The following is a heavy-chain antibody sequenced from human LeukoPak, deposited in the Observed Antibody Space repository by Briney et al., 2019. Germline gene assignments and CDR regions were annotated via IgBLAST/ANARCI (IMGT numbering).Heavy chain of an antibody. V-gene: IGHV3-74*01. CDR2: INSDGSST. CDR3: TTMIVVVPAAIP. CDR1: GFTFSSYW. J-gene: IGHJ5*02. D-gene: IGHD2-2*01. Sequence: TGGSLRLSCAASGFTFSSYWMHWVRQAPGKGLVWVSRINSDGSSTSYADSVKGRFTISRDNAKNTLYLQMNSLRAEDTAVYYCTTMIVVVPAAIPWGQGTLVTVSS.